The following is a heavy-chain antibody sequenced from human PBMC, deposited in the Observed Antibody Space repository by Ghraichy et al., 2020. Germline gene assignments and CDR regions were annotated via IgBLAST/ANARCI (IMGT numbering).Heavy chain of an antibody. Sequence: SETLSLTCTVSGGSISSSSYYWGWIRQPQGKGREWFGSIYYSGSTYSNPSLKSRVTISVATSKNQFSLKLSSVTAADTAVYYCARESRRELGRFANAFAISGPGTMVTVSS. J-gene: IGHJ3*02. CDR3: ARESRRELGRFANAFAI. V-gene: IGHV4-39*07. D-gene: IGHD1-26*01. CDR1: GGSISSSSYY. CDR2: IYYSGST.